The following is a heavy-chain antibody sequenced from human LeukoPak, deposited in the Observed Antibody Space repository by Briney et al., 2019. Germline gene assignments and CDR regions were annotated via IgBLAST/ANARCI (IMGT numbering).Heavy chain of an antibody. CDR1: GFTFSSYS. CDR2: ISSLSGTI. Sequence: PGGSLRLSCVASGFTFSSYSMNWVRQAPGEGLEWVSYISSLSGTIYYADSVKGRFTISRDNSKNTLYLQMNSLRAEDTAVYYCAKTGSGSYDYYYYMDVWGKGTTVTVSS. V-gene: IGHV3-48*01. CDR3: AKTGSGSYDYYYYMDV. D-gene: IGHD1-26*01. J-gene: IGHJ6*03.